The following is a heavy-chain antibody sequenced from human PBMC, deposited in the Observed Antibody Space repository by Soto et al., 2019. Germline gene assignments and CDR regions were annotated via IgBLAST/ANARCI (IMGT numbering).Heavy chain of an antibody. J-gene: IGHJ5*02. D-gene: IGHD6-19*01. V-gene: IGHV4-31*03. Sequence: QVQLQESGPGLVKPSQPLSLTCTVSGGSISSGDYYWSWVRQHPGKGLEWIGYIYYSGSTYYNPSLKSRVTISVDTSMNQFSLRLSSVTAADTGVYYCAREVSPNSRGWHTVLVRWFDAWGQGTLVTVSS. CDR1: GGSISSGDYY. CDR3: AREVSPNSRGWHTVLVRWFDA. CDR2: IYYSGST.